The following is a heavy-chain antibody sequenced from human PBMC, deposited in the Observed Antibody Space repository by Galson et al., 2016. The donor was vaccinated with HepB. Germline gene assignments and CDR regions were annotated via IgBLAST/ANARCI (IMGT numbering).Heavy chain of an antibody. Sequence: SVKVSCKASGDTLTSFGISWVRQAPGQGLEWMGGIIPVFGKATYAQRFQGRVKMTAEESTNTVHMELSRLSSDDTAVYYCARDLSSRFDPWGQGTLVTVSS. CDR3: ARDLSSRFDP. CDR1: GDTLTSFG. CDR2: IIPVFGKA. D-gene: IGHD6-19*01. V-gene: IGHV1-69*13. J-gene: IGHJ5*02.